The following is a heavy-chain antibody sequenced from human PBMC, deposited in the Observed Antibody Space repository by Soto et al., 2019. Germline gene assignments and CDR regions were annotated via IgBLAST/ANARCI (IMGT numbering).Heavy chain of an antibody. CDR1: GFTFSSYA. CDR2: ISGSGGST. Sequence: GGSLRLSCVASGFTFSSYAMSWVRQAPGKGLEWVSAISGSGGSTYYADSVKGRFTISRDNSKNTLYLQMNSLRAEDSAVYYFAKEALEDIVVVPAAVDDAFDIWGQGTMVTVSS. CDR3: AKEALEDIVVVPAAVDDAFDI. V-gene: IGHV3-23*01. D-gene: IGHD2-2*01. J-gene: IGHJ3*02.